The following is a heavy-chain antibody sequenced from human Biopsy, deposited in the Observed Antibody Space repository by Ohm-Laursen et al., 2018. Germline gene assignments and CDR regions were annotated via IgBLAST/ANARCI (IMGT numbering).Heavy chain of an antibody. CDR3: ARDRGYYSDRTVPGYFDL. J-gene: IGHJ2*01. CDR2: VYYTGST. Sequence: GTLSLTCTVSGDPTSSYYWSWIRQPPGKGLQWIGYVYYTGSTDYNPSLQSRVTISVDTSKNHFSLRLRSVTPADTAIYYCARDRGYYSDRTVPGYFDLWGRGTLVTVSS. D-gene: IGHD3-22*01. CDR1: GDPTSSYY. V-gene: IGHV4-59*01.